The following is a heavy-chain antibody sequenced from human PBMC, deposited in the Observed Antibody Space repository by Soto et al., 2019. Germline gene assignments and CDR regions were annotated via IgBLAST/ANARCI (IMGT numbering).Heavy chain of an antibody. CDR3: TTELRRRRGTHDY. CDR1: GFTFSNAW. V-gene: IGHV3-15*07. CDR2: IKSKTDGGTT. Sequence: GGSLRLSCAASGFTFSNAWMNWVRQAPGKGLEWVGRIKSKTDGGTTDYAAPVKGRFTISRDDSKNTLYLQMNSLKTEDTAVYYCTTELRRRRGTHDYWGQGTLVTVSS. J-gene: IGHJ4*02. D-gene: IGHD3-16*01.